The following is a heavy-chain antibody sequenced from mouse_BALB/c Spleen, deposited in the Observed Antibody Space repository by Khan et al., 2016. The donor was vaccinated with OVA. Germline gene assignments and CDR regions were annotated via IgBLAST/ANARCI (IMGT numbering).Heavy chain of an antibody. CDR2: INPGNVNT. CDR1: GYIFTNYY. J-gene: IGHJ1*01. V-gene: IGHV1-66*01. CDR3: TRKDYYGSSQGYFDD. Sequence: QMQLVESGAELVKPGSSVKLSCKASGYIFTNYYMYWVKQRPGQGLDWIGWINPGNVNTNFNENFKDKATLTADKSSSTAYMQLSSLTSEDSAVYYCTRKDYYGSSQGYFDDWGAGTPVTVSA. D-gene: IGHD1-1*01.